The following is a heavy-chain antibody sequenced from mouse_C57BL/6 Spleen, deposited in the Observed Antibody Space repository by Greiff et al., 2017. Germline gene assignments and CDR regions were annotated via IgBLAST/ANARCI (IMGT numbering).Heavy chain of an antibody. J-gene: IGHJ3*01. Sequence: EVQLVESGGGLVQPKGSLKLSCAASGFSFNTYAMNWVRQAPGKGLEWVARIRSKSNNYATYYADSVKDRFTISRDDSESMLYMQMNNLKTEDTAMYYCVLYDYDVAYWGQGTLVTVSA. D-gene: IGHD2-4*01. CDR2: IRSKSNNYAT. CDR3: VLYDYDVAY. V-gene: IGHV10-1*01. CDR1: GFSFNTYA.